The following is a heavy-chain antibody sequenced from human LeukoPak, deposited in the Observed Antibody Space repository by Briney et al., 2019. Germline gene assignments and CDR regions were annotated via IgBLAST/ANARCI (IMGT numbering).Heavy chain of an antibody. CDR3: AREGGFYRPLDY. Sequence: SETLSLTCAVSGGSISSSAYYWGWIRQPPGKGLEWIGSIFYGGSTYYDPSLKSRVTVSVDTSKNQFSLKLSSVTAADTAVYYCAREGGFYRPLDYSGQGTLVTVSS. CDR1: GGSISSSAYY. D-gene: IGHD3-3*01. CDR2: IFYGGST. J-gene: IGHJ4*02. V-gene: IGHV4-39*07.